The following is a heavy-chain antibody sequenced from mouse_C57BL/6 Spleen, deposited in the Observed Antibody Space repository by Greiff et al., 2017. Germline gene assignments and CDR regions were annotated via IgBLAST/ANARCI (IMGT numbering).Heavy chain of an antibody. CDR3: AISGTGYFDV. CDR1: GYTFTSYW. V-gene: IGHV1-74*01. CDR2: IHPSDSDT. D-gene: IGHD4-1*01. J-gene: IGHJ1*03. Sequence: QVQLQQPGAELVKPGASVKVSCKASGYTFTSYWMHWVKQRPGQGLEWIGRIHPSDSDTNYNQKFKGTAYMQLSSLTSEDSAVYYCAISGTGYFDVWGTGTTVTVSS.